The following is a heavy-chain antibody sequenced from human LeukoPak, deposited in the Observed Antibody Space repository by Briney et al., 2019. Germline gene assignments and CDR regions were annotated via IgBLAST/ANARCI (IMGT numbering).Heavy chain of an antibody. CDR2: IYYSGST. V-gene: IGHV4-39*07. CDR3: ARESRSGRPNLDY. Sequence: PSETLSLTCTVSGGSISSSSYYWGWIRQPPGKGLEWIGSIYYSGSTYYNPSLKSRVTISVDTSKNQFSLKLSSVTAADTAVYYCARESRSGRPNLDYWGQGTLVTVSS. CDR1: GGSISSSSYY. D-gene: IGHD3-10*01. J-gene: IGHJ4*02.